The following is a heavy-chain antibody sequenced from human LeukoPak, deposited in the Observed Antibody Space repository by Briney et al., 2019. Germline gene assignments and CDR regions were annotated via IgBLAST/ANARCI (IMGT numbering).Heavy chain of an antibody. Sequence: GASLRLSCAASGFTFSSHAMSWVRQAAGKGPEWVSVISASGDSTYYADAVKGRFTIPRDNSKNTLWLQMNSLRVEDTAVYYCAKGGALDPWGQGTLVTVSS. CDR1: GFTFSSHA. V-gene: IGHV3-23*01. J-gene: IGHJ5*02. D-gene: IGHD3-16*01. CDR2: ISASGDST. CDR3: AKGGALDP.